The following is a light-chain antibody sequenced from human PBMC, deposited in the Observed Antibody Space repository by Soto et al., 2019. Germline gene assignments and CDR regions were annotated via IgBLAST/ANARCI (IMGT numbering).Light chain of an antibody. CDR3: HGYDYISAGFT. J-gene: IGKJ3*01. V-gene: IGKV1-33*01. CDR2: DAS. CDR1: QDIRQS. Sequence: DIQMTQSPSSLSASIGDRVTITCQASQDIRQSLNWYQQKPGKAPKLLIYDASRLETGVPSRFSGSGSGTDLTFTVSSLQPEDIATYYCHGYDYISAGFTFGPGTKVDLK.